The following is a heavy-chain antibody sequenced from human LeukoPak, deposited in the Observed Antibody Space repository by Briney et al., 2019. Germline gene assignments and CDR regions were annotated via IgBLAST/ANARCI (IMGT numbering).Heavy chain of an antibody. V-gene: IGHV3-9*03. CDR2: ICWNSGSI. CDR3: AKGVISWIAAAGPYDAFDI. CDR1: GFTFDDYA. J-gene: IGHJ3*02. D-gene: IGHD6-13*01. Sequence: SLRLSCAASGFTFDDYAMHWVRQAPGKGLGWVSGICWNSGSIGYADSVKGRFTISRDNAKNSLYLQMNSLRAEDMALYYCAKGVISWIAAAGPYDAFDIWGQGTMVTVS.